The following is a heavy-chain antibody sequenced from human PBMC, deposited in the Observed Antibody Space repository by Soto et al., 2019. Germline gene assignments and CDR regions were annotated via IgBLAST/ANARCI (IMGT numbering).Heavy chain of an antibody. D-gene: IGHD6-19*01. CDR3: ARRTSTSGWRQYFDY. CDR1: GYSLTTHW. V-gene: IGHV5-51*01. CDR2: FDPVNSAA. J-gene: IGHJ4*02. Sequence: LGESLKISCKGIGYSLTTHWIGWVRQTPWKGLEWMGSFDPVNSAARYSPSFEGQVVISADTSVRTAFLQWSSLKPSDTAVYYCARRTSTSGWRQYFDYWGQVALVTVSS.